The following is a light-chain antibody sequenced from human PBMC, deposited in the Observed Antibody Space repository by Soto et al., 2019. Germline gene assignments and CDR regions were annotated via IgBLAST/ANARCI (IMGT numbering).Light chain of an antibody. CDR3: QQCYSTPPT. CDR1: QSVLYSSNNKNY. Sequence: DIVMTQSPDSLAVSLGERATINCKSSQSVLYSSNNKNYLAWYQQKPGQPPKLLIYWASTRESGVPDRFSGGGSGTDFTLTISSLQAEDVAIYYCQQCYSTPPTFGQGTKLEIK. V-gene: IGKV4-1*01. J-gene: IGKJ2*01. CDR2: WAS.